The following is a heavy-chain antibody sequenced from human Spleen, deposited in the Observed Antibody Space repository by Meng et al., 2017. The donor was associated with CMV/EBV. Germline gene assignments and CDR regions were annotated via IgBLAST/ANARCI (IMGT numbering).Heavy chain of an antibody. V-gene: IGHV1-18*01. CDR3: ARGGITIFGWFDP. CDR2: ISTYNRNT. CDR1: GYTFITYG. J-gene: IGHJ5*02. Sequence: ASVKVSCKASGYTFITYGFSWVRQAPGQGLEWMGWISTYNRNTNYAQKLQGRVTMTTDTSTSTAYMELRSLRSDDTAVYYCARGGITIFGWFDPWGQGTLVTVSS. D-gene: IGHD3-3*01.